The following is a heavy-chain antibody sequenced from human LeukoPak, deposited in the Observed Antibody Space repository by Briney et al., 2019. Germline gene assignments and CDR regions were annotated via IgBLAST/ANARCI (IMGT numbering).Heavy chain of an antibody. Sequence: GESLKVSCKGSGYSFTTYWIGWVRQMPGKGLECMGIIYPGDSDTTYSPSFQGQVTISADKSINTAYLQWSSLKASDTAMYFCARQGYCSGGSCPPDDAFDIWGQGTMVTVSS. V-gene: IGHV5-51*01. CDR1: GYSFTTYW. J-gene: IGHJ3*02. CDR2: IYPGDSDT. D-gene: IGHD2-15*01. CDR3: ARQGYCSGGSCPPDDAFDI.